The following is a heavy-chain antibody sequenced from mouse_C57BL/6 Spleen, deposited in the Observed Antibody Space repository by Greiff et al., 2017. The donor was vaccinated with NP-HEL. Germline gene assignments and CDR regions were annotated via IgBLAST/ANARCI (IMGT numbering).Heavy chain of an antibody. CDR3: ANYATGAMDY. Sequence: VQLKQSGPELVKPGASVKISCKASGYTFTDYYMNWVKQSHGKSLEWIGDINPNNGGTSYNQKFKGKATLTVDKSSSTAYMELRSLTSEDSAVYYCANYATGAMDYWGQRTSVTVSS. CDR2: INPNNGGT. V-gene: IGHV1-26*01. J-gene: IGHJ4*01. D-gene: IGHD1-1*02. CDR1: GYTFTDYY.